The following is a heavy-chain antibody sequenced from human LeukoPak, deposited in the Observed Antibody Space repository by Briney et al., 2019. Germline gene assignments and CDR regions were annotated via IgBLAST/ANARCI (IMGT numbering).Heavy chain of an antibody. CDR2: ISSSSSTI. Sequence: PGGSLRLSCAASGFTFSSYAMHWVRQAPGKGLEWVSYISSSSSTIYYADSVKGRFTISRDNAKNSLYLQMNSLRDEDTAVYYCARDKGYCSSTSCYTAHYYGMDVWGQGTTVTVSS. V-gene: IGHV3-48*02. CDR1: GFTFSSYA. D-gene: IGHD2-2*02. CDR3: ARDKGYCSSTSCYTAHYYGMDV. J-gene: IGHJ6*02.